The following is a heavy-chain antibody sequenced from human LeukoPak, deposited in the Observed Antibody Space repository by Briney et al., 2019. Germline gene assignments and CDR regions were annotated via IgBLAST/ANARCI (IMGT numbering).Heavy chain of an antibody. J-gene: IGHJ3*02. V-gene: IGHV4-39*01. D-gene: IGHD3-10*01. CDR1: GVSITSSDYY. Sequence: PSETLSLTCTVSGVSITSSDYYWGWIRQPPGKGLEWLGSIYHSGRTYYNPPLKSRVTISEDTSKNQFSLKLSSVTAADTAVYYCARHRTATNQYGPYDAFDIWGQGTMVIVSS. CDR2: IYHSGRT. CDR3: ARHRTATNQYGPYDAFDI.